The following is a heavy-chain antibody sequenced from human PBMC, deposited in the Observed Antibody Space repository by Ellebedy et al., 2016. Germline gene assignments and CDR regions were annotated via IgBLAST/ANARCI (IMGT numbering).Heavy chain of an antibody. CDR2: ISWNSGSI. J-gene: IGHJ5*02. CDR1: GFTFDDYA. CDR3: AKDLSSGYYYGEGWFDP. D-gene: IGHD3-22*01. Sequence: SLKISCAASGFTFDDYAMHWVRQAPGKGLEWVSGISWNSGSIGYADSVKGRFTISRDNAKNSLYLQMNSLRAEDTALYYCAKDLSSGYYYGEGWFDPWGQGTLVTVSS. V-gene: IGHV3-9*01.